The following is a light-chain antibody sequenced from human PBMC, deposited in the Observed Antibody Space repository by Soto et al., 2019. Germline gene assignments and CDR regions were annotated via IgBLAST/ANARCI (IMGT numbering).Light chain of an antibody. CDR2: GAS. V-gene: IGKV3-20*01. CDR3: QQYGSSPPIT. CDR1: QSVSNNY. J-gene: IGKJ5*01. Sequence: VLTQSPGTLSLSPGERATLSCRASQSVSNNYLGWYQQKPGQAPRLLIYGASTRATGIPDRFSGSGSGTDFTLSISRLEPEDFAVYYCQQYGSSPPITFGQGTRLEIK.